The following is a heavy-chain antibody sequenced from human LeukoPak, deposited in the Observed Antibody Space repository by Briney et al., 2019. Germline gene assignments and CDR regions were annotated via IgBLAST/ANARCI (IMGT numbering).Heavy chain of an antibody. Sequence: PSETLSLTCTVSGGSISGYYWSWIRQPPGKGLEWIGYIFYSGSTNYNPSLKGRVTISVDTSKNQFSLKLSSVTAADTAVYYCARGEWDLLFDYWGQGTLVTVSS. CDR3: ARGEWDLLFDY. CDR1: GGSISGYY. V-gene: IGHV4-59*01. D-gene: IGHD1-26*01. CDR2: IFYSGST. J-gene: IGHJ4*02.